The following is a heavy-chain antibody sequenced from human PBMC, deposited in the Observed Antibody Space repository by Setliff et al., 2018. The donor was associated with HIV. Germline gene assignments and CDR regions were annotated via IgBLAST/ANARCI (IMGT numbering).Heavy chain of an antibody. V-gene: IGHV4-39*07. Sequence: SETLSLTCTVSGASISTTTYYWGWIRQPPGKGLEWIGSIHYTGNTYNTPSLKSRLTISVDASKNQISLKLTSVTAADTAIYYCARDDSIVLVPAIMRGDGFDFWGQGRMVTVSS. CDR2: IHYTGNT. D-gene: IGHD2-2*01. CDR3: ARDDSIVLVPAIMRGDGFDF. CDR1: GASISTTTYY. J-gene: IGHJ3*01.